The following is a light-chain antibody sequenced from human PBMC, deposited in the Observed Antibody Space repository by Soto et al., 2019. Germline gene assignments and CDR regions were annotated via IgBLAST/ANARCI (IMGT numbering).Light chain of an antibody. V-gene: IGKV4-1*01. CDR2: WAS. Sequence: DIVMTQSPDSLTVPLGERATINCKSSQSVLYSSTNKNYLAWYQQKPGQPPKLLIYWASTRQSGVPDRFSGSGYGTDFTLTISSLQAEDVAVYYCQQYYSTPLSFGPGTKLNI. J-gene: IGKJ3*01. CDR1: QSVLYSSTNKNY. CDR3: QQYYSTPLS.